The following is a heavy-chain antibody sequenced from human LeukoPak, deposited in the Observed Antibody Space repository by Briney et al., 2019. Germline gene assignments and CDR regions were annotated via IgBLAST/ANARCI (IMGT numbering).Heavy chain of an antibody. V-gene: IGHV1-69*13. CDR1: GGTFISYA. CDR2: IIPIFGTA. D-gene: IGHD2-2*01. J-gene: IGHJ5*02. CDR3: ARDIEGWVVPAALVGFDP. Sequence: GASVTVSFTSSGGTFISYAISWVRQAPGQGLEWMGGIIPIFGTANYAQKFQGRVTITADESTSTAYMELSSLRSEDTAVYYCARDIEGWVVPAALVGFDPWGQGTLVTVSS.